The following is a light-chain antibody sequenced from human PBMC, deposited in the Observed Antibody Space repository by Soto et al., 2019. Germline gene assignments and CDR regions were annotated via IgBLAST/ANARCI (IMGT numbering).Light chain of an antibody. Sequence: QSVLTQPPSVSGGPGQRVTISCTGSSSNIGAGYDVHWYQQLPGTAPKLLIYGNNNRPSGVPDRFSGSKSGTSASLAITGLQAEDEADYYCQSYDSSLSAHVIFGGGTKLTVL. CDR3: QSYDSSLSAHVI. V-gene: IGLV1-40*01. J-gene: IGLJ2*01. CDR1: SSNIGAGYD. CDR2: GNN.